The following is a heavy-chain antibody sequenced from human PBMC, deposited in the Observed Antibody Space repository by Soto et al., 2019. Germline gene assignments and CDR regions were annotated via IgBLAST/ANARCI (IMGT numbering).Heavy chain of an antibody. D-gene: IGHD2-8*01. CDR2: ISSSGGCT. V-gene: IGHV3-23*01. Sequence: EVQLLDSGGGLVQPGGSLRLSCAASGFTFSNYAMSWVRQAPGKELEWVSSISSSGGCTDYADSVKGRFTISRDNSQNTLNLQMNSLRAEDTAIYFCAKNQHAMAHDYWGPGTLVTVSS. J-gene: IGHJ4*02. CDR1: GFTFSNYA. CDR3: AKNQHAMAHDY.